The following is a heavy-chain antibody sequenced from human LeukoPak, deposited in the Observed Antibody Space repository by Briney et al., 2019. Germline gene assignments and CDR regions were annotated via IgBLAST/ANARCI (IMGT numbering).Heavy chain of an antibody. CDR3: ARQPTDIAAAGTYYFDY. J-gene: IGHJ4*02. V-gene: IGHV4-39*01. Sequence: TETLSLTCTVSGGSISSNSYYWGWIRQPPGKGLEWIGSIYYSGSTYYNPSLKSRVTISVDTSKNQFSLKLSSVTAADTAVYYCARQPTDIAAAGTYYFDYWGQGTLVTVSS. CDR2: IYYSGST. CDR1: GGSISSNSYY. D-gene: IGHD6-13*01.